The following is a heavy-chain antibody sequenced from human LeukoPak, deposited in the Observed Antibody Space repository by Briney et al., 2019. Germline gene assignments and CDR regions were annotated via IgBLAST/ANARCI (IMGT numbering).Heavy chain of an antibody. V-gene: IGHV4-59*01. Sequence: PSETLSLTCTVSGGSISSYYWSWIRQPPGKGLEWIGYIYYSGSTNYNPSLKSRVTISVDTSKNQFSLKLSSVTAADTAVYYCARPTNFYGSGSPPAPYYYYYYTDVWGKVTTVTVSS. J-gene: IGHJ6*03. D-gene: IGHD3-10*01. CDR3: ARPTNFYGSGSPPAPYYYYYYTDV. CDR1: GGSISSYY. CDR2: IYYSGST.